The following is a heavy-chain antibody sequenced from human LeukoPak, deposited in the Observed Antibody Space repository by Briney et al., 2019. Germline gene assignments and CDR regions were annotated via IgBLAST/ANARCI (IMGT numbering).Heavy chain of an antibody. CDR1: GFTVSSNY. D-gene: IGHD1-26*01. Sequence: GGSLRLSCAASGFTVSSNYMSWVRQAPGKGLEWVSVIYSGGSTCYADSVKGRFTISRDNSKNTLYLQMNSLRAEDTAVYYCARSIVGAYYFDYWGQGTLVTVSS. J-gene: IGHJ4*02. CDR3: ARSIVGAYYFDY. V-gene: IGHV3-53*01. CDR2: IYSGGST.